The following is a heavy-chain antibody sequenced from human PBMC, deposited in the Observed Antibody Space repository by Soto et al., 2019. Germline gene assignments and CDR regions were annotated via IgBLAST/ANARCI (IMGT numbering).Heavy chain of an antibody. D-gene: IGHD3-16*01. Sequence: QVQLVESGGGVVQPGRSLRLSCAASGFTFSSYAMHWVRQAPGKGLEWVALISYDGSNKYFADSVKGRFTISRDNSKNTLYLQMNSLRAEDTAVYYCARDFHTFSSLRIEYWGQGTLVTVSS. V-gene: IGHV3-30-3*01. CDR2: ISYDGSNK. CDR1: GFTFSSYA. CDR3: ARDFHTFSSLRIEY. J-gene: IGHJ4*02.